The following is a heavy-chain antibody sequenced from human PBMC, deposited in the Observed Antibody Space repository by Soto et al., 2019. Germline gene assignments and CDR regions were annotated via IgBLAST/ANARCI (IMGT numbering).Heavy chain of an antibody. D-gene: IGHD6-13*01. CDR2: ISYDGSNK. CDR1: GFTFSSYA. J-gene: IGHJ6*02. V-gene: IGHV3-30-3*01. CDR3: ASIAAGWAYYYGMDV. Sequence: LRLSCAASGFTFSSYAMHWVRQAPGKGLEWVAVISYDGSNKYYADSVKGRFTISRDNSKNTLYLQMNSLRAEDTAVYYCASIAAGWAYYYGMDVWGQGTTVTVSS.